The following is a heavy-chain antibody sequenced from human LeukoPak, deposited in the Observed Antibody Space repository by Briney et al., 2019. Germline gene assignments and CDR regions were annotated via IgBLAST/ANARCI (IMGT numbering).Heavy chain of an antibody. Sequence: GGSLRLSCTASGFTFNDYYMSWIRQAPGKGLEWVASIKHDGGEKFYVDSVKGRFTISRDDAKDSLFLQMNSLRAEDTAVYYCVRDRDSSGSWEVNFDHWGQGTLVTVSS. CDR1: GFTFNDYY. CDR2: IKHDGGEK. D-gene: IGHD6-13*01. CDR3: VRDRDSSGSWEVNFDH. V-gene: IGHV3-7*03. J-gene: IGHJ4*02.